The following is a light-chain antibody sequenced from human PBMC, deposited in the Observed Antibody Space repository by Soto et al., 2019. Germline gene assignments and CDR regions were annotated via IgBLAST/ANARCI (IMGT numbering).Light chain of an antibody. CDR3: QHRTNWPRP. Sequence: EVVLSQSPVTLSLSPGERATLSCSASQSVGTCLAWYQQKPCQAPRLIIYETSNRATGIPARFSGTGSGTDFALTISSVEPEDFAVYFCQHRTNWPRPFGQGTKLDIK. CDR2: ETS. CDR1: QSVGTC. V-gene: IGKV3-11*01. J-gene: IGKJ2*01.